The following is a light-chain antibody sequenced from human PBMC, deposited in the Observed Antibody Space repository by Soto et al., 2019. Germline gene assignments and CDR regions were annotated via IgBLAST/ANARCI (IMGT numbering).Light chain of an antibody. J-gene: IGKJ4*01. CDR3: QQYNNWPPLT. CDR1: QSVSSD. Sequence: EIVMTQSPATLSVSPGERATLSCRASQSVSSDLAWYPQKPGQAPRLLIYGASTRVTGIPARFSGGGSGTEFTLTISSLQSEDFAIYYCQQYNNWPPLTFGGGTKVEIK. CDR2: GAS. V-gene: IGKV3-15*01.